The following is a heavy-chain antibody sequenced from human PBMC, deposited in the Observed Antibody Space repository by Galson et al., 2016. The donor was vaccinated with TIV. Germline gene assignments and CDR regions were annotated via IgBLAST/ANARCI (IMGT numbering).Heavy chain of an antibody. D-gene: IGHD3-10*01. Sequence: SVKVSCKASGYTFTNFYIHWVRQAPGQGLEWVGVINPSGGRTSYAQKLQGRVILTRDTSTSTVYMTLRSVRSEDTAVFYCARGEFHRYYYMEVWGKGTTVTVSS. CDR3: ARGEFHRYYYMEV. J-gene: IGHJ6*03. V-gene: IGHV1-46*01. CDR1: GYTFTNFY. CDR2: INPSGGRT.